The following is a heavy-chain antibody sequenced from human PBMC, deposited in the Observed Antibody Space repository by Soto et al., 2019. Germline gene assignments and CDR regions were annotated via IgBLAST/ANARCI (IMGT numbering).Heavy chain of an antibody. Sequence: ASVKVSCKASGYTFTSYDINWVRQATGQGLGWMGWMNPNSGKTGYAQKFQGRVTMTRNTSISTAYMELSSLRSEDTAVYYCARGPPRGWYGYGMDVWGQGTTVTVSS. CDR1: GYTFTSYD. D-gene: IGHD6-19*01. CDR3: ARGPPRGWYGYGMDV. V-gene: IGHV1-8*01. CDR2: MNPNSGKT. J-gene: IGHJ6*02.